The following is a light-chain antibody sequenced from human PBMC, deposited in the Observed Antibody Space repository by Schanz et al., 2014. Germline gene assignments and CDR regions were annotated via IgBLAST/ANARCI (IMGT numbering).Light chain of an antibody. J-gene: IGKJ2*01. Sequence: IQLTQSPSSLSASVGDTVTITCQASQDITNYLNWYQHKPGRAPKLLIYDASNLETGVPSRFSGSGSGTDFTFNITSLQPEDFATYYCQQSYSTPQMYTFGQGTKLEIK. CDR3: QQSYSTPQMYT. CDR2: DAS. CDR1: QDITNY. V-gene: IGKV1-33*01.